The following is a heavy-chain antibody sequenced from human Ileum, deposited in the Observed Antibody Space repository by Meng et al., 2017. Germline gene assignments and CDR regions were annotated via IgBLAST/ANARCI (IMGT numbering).Heavy chain of an antibody. CDR2: INHSGST. D-gene: IGHD3-22*01. J-gene: IGHJ4*02. Sequence: QVHHVGPGCLKPSVTRSLACALNGWSFSGYYWSRIRHPPGKGLECIGEINHSGSTNYNPSLKSRVTISVDTSKNQFSLKLSSVTAADTAVYYCATRSSGQAADYWGQGTLVTVSS. V-gene: IGHV4-34*01. CDR3: ATRSSGQAADY. CDR1: GWSFSGYY.